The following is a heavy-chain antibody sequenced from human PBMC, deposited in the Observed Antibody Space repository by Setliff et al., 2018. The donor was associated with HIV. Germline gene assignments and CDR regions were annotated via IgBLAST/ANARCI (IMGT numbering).Heavy chain of an antibody. J-gene: IGHJ3*02. CDR1: GFTFSSYS. CDR2: TSSSGATT. CDR3: VRDLLWAFDM. V-gene: IGHV3-48*04. D-gene: IGHD3-10*01. Sequence: GGSLRLSCAASGFTFSSYSMNWVRQAPGKGLDWVSYTSSSGATTYYADSVKGRFSISRDTAKNSLYLQMNSLRPEDTALYYCVRDLLWAFDMWGPGTMVTVSS.